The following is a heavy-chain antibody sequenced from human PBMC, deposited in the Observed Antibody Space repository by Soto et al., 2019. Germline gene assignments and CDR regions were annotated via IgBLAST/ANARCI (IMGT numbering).Heavy chain of an antibody. D-gene: IGHD3-10*01. CDR2: IYSGGST. CDR3: ARGFPSMAYYGEYYFDK. J-gene: IGHJ4*02. V-gene: IGHV3-53*01. CDR1: GFTVSSNY. Sequence: EVQMVESGGGLIQPGGSLRLYCAAFGFTVSSNYMTWVRQAPGKGLEWVSVIYSGGSTYYADSVKGRFTISRDNSRNTLYLQMNSLRAEDTAVYYCARGFPSMAYYGEYYFDKWGQGTLVTVSS.